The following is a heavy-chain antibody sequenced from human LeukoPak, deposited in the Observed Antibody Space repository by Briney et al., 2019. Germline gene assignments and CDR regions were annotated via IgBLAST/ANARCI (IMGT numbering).Heavy chain of an antibody. CDR2: IYHSGST. D-gene: IGHD3-3*01. V-gene: IGHV4-30-2*01. CDR1: GGSISSGGYY. Sequence: SETLSLTCTVSGGSISSGGYYWSWIRQPQGKGLEWIGYIYHSGSTYYNPSLKSRVTISVDRSKNQFSLKLSSVTAADTAVYYCARSGEWLFNFDYWGQGTLVTVSS. CDR3: ARSGEWLFNFDY. J-gene: IGHJ4*02.